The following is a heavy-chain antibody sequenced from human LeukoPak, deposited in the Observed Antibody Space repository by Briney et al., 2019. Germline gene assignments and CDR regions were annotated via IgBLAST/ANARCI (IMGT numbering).Heavy chain of an antibody. J-gene: IGHJ6*03. CDR2: IYTSGST. V-gene: IGHV4-61*02. CDR3: ARAFGLVNYYYYYYMDV. CDR1: GGSISSASYY. D-gene: IGHD3/OR15-3a*01. Sequence: ASQTLSLTCTVSGGSISSASYYWSWIRQPAGKGLQWIGRIYTSGSTYYNPSLKSRVTISVDTSKNQFSLKLSSVTAADTAVYYCARAFGLVNYYYYYYMDVWGKGTTVTVSS.